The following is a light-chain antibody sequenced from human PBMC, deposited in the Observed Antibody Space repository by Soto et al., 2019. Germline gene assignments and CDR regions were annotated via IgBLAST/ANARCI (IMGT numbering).Light chain of an antibody. Sequence: DIQMTQSPSTLSASVGDRVTITCRASQSISSWLAWYQQKPGKAPKLLIYDASTVEAGVPSRFSGSGSGTDFTLTISSLQPEDFATYYCQQFSNYPHVFGQGTRLEIK. CDR2: DAS. J-gene: IGKJ5*01. V-gene: IGKV1-5*01. CDR1: QSISSW. CDR3: QQFSNYPHV.